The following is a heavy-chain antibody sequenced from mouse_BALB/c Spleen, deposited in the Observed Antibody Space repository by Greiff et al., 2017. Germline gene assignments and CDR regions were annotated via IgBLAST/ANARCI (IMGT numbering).Heavy chain of an antibody. J-gene: IGHJ3*01. CDR1: GYTFTDYA. Sequence: QVQLKESGPELVRPGVSVKISCKGSGYTFTDYAMHWVKQSHAKSLEWIGVISNYSGNTNYNQKFKGKATMTVDKSSSTAYMELARLTSEDSAIYYCARGKKNYDYDEETWFAYWGQGTLVTVSA. D-gene: IGHD2-4*01. CDR2: ISNYSGNT. CDR3: ARGKKNYDYDEETWFAY. V-gene: IGHV1-67*01.